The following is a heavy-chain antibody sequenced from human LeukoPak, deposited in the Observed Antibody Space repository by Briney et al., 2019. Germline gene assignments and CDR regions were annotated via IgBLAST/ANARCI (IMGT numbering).Heavy chain of an antibody. J-gene: IGHJ4*02. CDR2: ISYDGSNK. D-gene: IGHD3-3*01. Sequence: PGGSLRLSCAASGFTFSSYGMHWVRQAPGKGLEWVAVISYDGSNKYYADSVKGRFTISRDNSKNTLYLQMNSLRAEDTAVYYCARGKGRGNWSGYSSRYYFDYWGQGTPVTVSS. CDR3: ARGKGRGNWSGYSSRYYFDY. CDR1: GFTFSSYG. V-gene: IGHV3-30*03.